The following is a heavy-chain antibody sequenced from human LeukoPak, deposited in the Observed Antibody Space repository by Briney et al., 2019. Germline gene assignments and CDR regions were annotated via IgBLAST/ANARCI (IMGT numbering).Heavy chain of an antibody. Sequence: GGSLRLFRAASGFIFSSYSLNWARQAPGKGLECGSVISGSGGSTYYADAVRRRLTISRGNYKHTQYLQMNSLRAEDTAVYYCAKDSWSGTSCYWDYWGQGTLVTVYS. CDR2: ISGSGGST. J-gene: IGHJ4*02. CDR1: GFIFSSYS. CDR3: AKDSWSGTSCYWDY. D-gene: IGHD2-2*01. V-gene: IGHV3-23*01.